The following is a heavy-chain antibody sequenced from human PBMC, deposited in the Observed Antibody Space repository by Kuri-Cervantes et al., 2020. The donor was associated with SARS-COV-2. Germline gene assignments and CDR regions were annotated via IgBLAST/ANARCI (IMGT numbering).Heavy chain of an antibody. D-gene: IGHD6-19*01. CDR1: GFTFSSYS. J-gene: IGHJ2*01. CDR2: ISSSSSYI. CDR3: AKDARRIAVAGYWYFDL. Sequence: GGSLRLSCAASGFTFSSYSMNWVRQAPGKGLEWVSSISSSSSYIYYADSVKGRFTISRDNAKNSLYLQMNSLRAEDTAVYYCAKDARRIAVAGYWYFDLWGRGTLVTVSS. V-gene: IGHV3-21*01.